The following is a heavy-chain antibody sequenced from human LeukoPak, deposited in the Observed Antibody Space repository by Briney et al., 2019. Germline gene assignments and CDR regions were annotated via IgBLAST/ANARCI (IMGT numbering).Heavy chain of an antibody. V-gene: IGHV3-30*02. CDR1: GFTFSSYG. CDR2: IRYDGSNK. J-gene: IGHJ4*02. Sequence: GGSLRLSCAASGFTFSSYGMHWVRQAPGKGLEWVAFIRYDGSNKYYADSVKGRFTISRDNSKNTLYLQMNSLRAEDTAVYYCAKDLLYSSSPHYFDYWGQGTLVTVSS. D-gene: IGHD6-13*01. CDR3: AKDLLYSSSPHYFDY.